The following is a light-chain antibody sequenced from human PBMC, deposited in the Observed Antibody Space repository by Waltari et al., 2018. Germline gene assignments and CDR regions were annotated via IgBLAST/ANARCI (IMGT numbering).Light chain of an antibody. CDR3: FLSYSGAVI. CDR2: DTS. Sequence: QAVVTQEPSLTVSPGGTVTPTCASSTGSVTSGHYPYWFQQKPGQAPRTLIYDTSNKHSWTPARFSGSLLGGKAALTLSGAQPEDEANYYCFLSYSGAVIFGGGTKLTVL. J-gene: IGLJ2*01. CDR1: TGSVTSGHY. V-gene: IGLV7-46*01.